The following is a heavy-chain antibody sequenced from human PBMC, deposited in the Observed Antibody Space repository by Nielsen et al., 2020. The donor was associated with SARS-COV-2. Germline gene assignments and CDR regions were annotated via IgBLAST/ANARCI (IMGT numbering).Heavy chain of an antibody. CDR2: ISAYNGNT. CDR1: GYTFTSYG. V-gene: IGHV1-18*01. D-gene: IGHD3-22*01. Sequence: ASVKVSCKASGYTFTSYGISWVRQAPGQGLEWMGWISAYNGNTNYAQKLQGRVTMTTDTSTSTAYMELRSLRSDDTAVYYCARDGTMIVVVGDDAFDIWGQGTMVTVSS. J-gene: IGHJ3*02. CDR3: ARDGTMIVVVGDDAFDI.